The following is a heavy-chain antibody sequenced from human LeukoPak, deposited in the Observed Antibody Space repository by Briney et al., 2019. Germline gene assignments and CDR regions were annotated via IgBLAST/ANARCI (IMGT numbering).Heavy chain of an antibody. D-gene: IGHD6-6*01. CDR2: IYYSGST. CDR3: ARHGPLSRYSSSSGWFDP. Sequence: SETLSLTCTVSGGSVSSSSYYWGWIRQPPGKGLEWIGFIYYSGSTYYNPSLKSRVTISVDTSKNQFSLKLSSVTAADTALYYCARHGPLSRYSSSSGWFDPWGQGTLVTVSS. J-gene: IGHJ5*02. CDR1: GGSVSSSSYY. V-gene: IGHV4-39*01.